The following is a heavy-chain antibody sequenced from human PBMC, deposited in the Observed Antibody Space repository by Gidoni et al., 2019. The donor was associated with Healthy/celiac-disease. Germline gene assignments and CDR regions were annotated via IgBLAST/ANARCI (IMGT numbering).Heavy chain of an antibody. CDR1: GYPFTGYY. Sequence: QVQLVQSGAEVKKPGASVQVSCKASGYPFTGYYMHWGRQAPGQGLEWMGWINPNSGGTNYAQKFQGWVTMTRDTSISTAYMELSRLRSDDTAVYYCARALSITIFGVDHYYYYGMDVWGQGTTVTVSS. J-gene: IGHJ6*02. CDR2: INPNSGGT. V-gene: IGHV1-2*04. D-gene: IGHD3-3*01. CDR3: ARALSITIFGVDHYYYYGMDV.